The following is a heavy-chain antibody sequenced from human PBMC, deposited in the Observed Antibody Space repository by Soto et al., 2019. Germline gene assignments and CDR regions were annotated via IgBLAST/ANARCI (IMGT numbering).Heavy chain of an antibody. J-gene: IGHJ4*02. CDR3: AATSNVLLWFGETAENDY. CDR2: IVVGSGKT. D-gene: IGHD3-10*01. CDR1: GFTFTGSA. Sequence: ASVKVSCKASGFTFTGSAVQWVRQARGQRLEWIGWIVVGSGKTNYAENFRERVTITRDMSTSTAYMELSSLRSEDTAVYYCAATSNVLLWFGETAENDYWGQGTLVTVSS. V-gene: IGHV1-58*01.